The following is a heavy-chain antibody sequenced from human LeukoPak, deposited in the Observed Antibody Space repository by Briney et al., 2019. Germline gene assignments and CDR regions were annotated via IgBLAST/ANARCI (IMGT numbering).Heavy chain of an antibody. CDR2: FIGSGGRT. D-gene: IGHD3-3*01. Sequence: GGSLSLSFAASGFTFSSYARGWSRQGPGRGLEWVSTFIGSGGRTYYADSVKGRFTISRDNSKNTLYLQVNSLRAEDTAVYYCAKSGWDFWSGYPPYFDYWGQGTLVTVSS. CDR3: AKSGWDFWSGYPPYFDY. J-gene: IGHJ4*02. CDR1: GFTFSSYA. V-gene: IGHV3-23*01.